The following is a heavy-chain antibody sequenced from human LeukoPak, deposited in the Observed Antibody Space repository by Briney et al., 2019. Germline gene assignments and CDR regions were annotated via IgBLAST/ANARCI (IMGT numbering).Heavy chain of an antibody. V-gene: IGHV1-2*02. CDR3: ARDHGSGSYYVMSD. J-gene: IGHJ4*02. D-gene: IGHD3-10*01. CDR1: GYTFTGFY. Sequence: ASVKVSRKASGYTFTGFYMHWVRQAPGQGLEWMGWINPDSGGTSYARKFQGRVTLTRDTSISTAYMDLSRLRSDDTAVYYCARDHGSGSYYVMSDWGQGTLVTVSS. CDR2: INPDSGGT.